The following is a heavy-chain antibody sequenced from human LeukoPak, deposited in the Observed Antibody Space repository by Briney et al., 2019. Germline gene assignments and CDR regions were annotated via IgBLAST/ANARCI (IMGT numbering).Heavy chain of an antibody. D-gene: IGHD1-20*01. J-gene: IGHJ4*02. CDR1: GGSISSSNW. CDR2: IYHSGST. Sequence: PSETLSLTCAVSGGSISSSNWWSWVRQPPGKGLEWIGEIYHSGSTNYNPSLKSRVTISVGKSKNQFSLKLSSVTAADTAVYYCARGPSYNWKPRGFDYWGQGTLVTVSS. CDR3: ARGPSYNWKPRGFDY. V-gene: IGHV4-4*02.